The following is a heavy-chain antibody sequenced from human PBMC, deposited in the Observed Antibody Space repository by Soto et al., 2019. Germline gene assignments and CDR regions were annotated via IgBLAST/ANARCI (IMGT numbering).Heavy chain of an antibody. D-gene: IGHD3-10*01. V-gene: IGHV1-69*06. J-gene: IGHJ4*02. Sequence: SVKVSCKASGGTFSSYAISWVRQAPGQGLEWMGGIIPIFGTANYAQKFQGRVTITADKSTSTAYMELSSLRSEDTAVYYCARVSKAYYYGSGSYLGPHFDYWGQGTLVTVSS. CDR2: IIPIFGTA. CDR3: ARVSKAYYYGSGSYLGPHFDY. CDR1: GGTFSSYA.